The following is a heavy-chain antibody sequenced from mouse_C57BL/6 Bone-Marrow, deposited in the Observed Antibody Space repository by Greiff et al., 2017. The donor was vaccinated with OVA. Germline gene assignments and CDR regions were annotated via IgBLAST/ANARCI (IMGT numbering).Heavy chain of an antibody. Sequence: QVQLKQSGAELARPGASVKLSCKASGYTFTSYSISWVKQRTGQGLEWIGEIYPRSGNTYYNEKFKGKATLTADKSSSTAYMELRSLTSEDSAVYFCAGAWYFDVWGTGTTVTVSS. CDR3: AGAWYFDV. J-gene: IGHJ1*03. CDR2: IYPRSGNT. CDR1: GYTFTSYS. V-gene: IGHV1-81*01.